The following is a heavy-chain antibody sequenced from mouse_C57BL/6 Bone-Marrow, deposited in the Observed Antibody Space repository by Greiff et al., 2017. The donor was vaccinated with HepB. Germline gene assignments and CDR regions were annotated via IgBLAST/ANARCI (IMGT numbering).Heavy chain of an antibody. CDR3: ARRYSKAWFAY. J-gene: IGHJ3*01. V-gene: IGHV5-17*01. D-gene: IGHD2-5*01. CDR2: ISSGSSTI. CDR1: GFTFSDYG. Sequence: EVMLVESGGGLVKPGGSLKLSCAASGFTFSDYGMHWVRQAPEKGLEWVAYISSGSSTIYYADTVKGRFTISRDNAKNTLFLQMTSLRSEDTAMYYCARRYSKAWFAYWGQGTLVTVSA.